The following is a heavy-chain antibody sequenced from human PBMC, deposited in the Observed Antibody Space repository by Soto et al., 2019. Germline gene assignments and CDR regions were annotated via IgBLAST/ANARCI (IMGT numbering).Heavy chain of an antibody. D-gene: IGHD3-10*01. Sequence: GGSLRLSCAASGFTFSSYAMSWVRQAPGKGLEWVSAISGSGGSTYYADSVKGRFTISRDNSKNTLYLQMNSLRAEDTAVYYCAGGAVVRGVIIYYGMDVWGQGXTVTVSS. J-gene: IGHJ6*02. CDR3: AGGAVVRGVIIYYGMDV. CDR2: ISGSGGST. V-gene: IGHV3-23*01. CDR1: GFTFSSYA.